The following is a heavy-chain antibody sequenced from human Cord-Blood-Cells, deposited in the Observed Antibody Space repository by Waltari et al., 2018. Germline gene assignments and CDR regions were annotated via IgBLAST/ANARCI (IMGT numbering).Heavy chain of an antibody. V-gene: IGHV3-21*01. CDR3: ARDGKVGATTDY. D-gene: IGHD1-26*01. CDR2: ISSSSSYI. Sequence: EVQLVESGGGVVQPGGSLSLSCAASGFTLSSYSMNWVRQAPGKGLEWVSSISSSSSYIYYADSVKGRFTISRDNAKNSLYLQMNSLRAEDTAVYYCARDGKVGATTDYWGQGTLVTVSS. J-gene: IGHJ4*02. CDR1: GFTLSSYS.